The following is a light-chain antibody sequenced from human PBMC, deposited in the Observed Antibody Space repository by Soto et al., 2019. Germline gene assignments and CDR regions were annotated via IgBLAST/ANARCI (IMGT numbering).Light chain of an antibody. CDR2: EVS. CDR1: SSDVGGYNY. CDR3: AAWDDSLSGPVV. Sequence: QSALTQPPSASGSPGQSVTISCTGTSSDVGGYNYVSWYQQHPGKAPKLMIYEVSKRPSGVPDRFSGSKSGNTASLTVSGLQAEDEADYYCAAWDDSLSGPVVFGGGTKLTVL. V-gene: IGLV2-8*01. J-gene: IGLJ2*01.